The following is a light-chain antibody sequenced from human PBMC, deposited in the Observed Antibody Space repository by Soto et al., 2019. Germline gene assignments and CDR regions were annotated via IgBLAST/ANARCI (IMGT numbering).Light chain of an antibody. CDR3: QQYYSTRT. J-gene: IGKJ1*01. Sequence: DIVMTQSPDSLAVSLGERATINCKSSQSVLDSSNNKNFLAWYQQKSGQPPKLLIYWASTRESGVPDRFSGSGSGTDFTLTISSLQAEDVAVYYCQQYYSTRTFGQGTKVDIK. CDR1: QSVLDSSNNKNF. CDR2: WAS. V-gene: IGKV4-1*01.